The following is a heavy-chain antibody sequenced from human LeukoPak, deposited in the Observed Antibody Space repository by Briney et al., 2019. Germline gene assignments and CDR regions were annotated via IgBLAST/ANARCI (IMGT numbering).Heavy chain of an antibody. D-gene: IGHD5-12*01. CDR1: KFTCNDYA. J-gene: IGHJ5*02. Sequence: GVSLRLSRAASKFTCNDYAMHWVRQPPGKGLDWVSCISLISDNIGYADSVRGRSTIPRDNAKNSLYLQMNSLKTEDTAVYYCAKDISSDYDDGGWFDPWGQGTLVAVSS. CDR2: ISLISDNI. CDR3: AKDISSDYDDGGWFDP. V-gene: IGHV3-9*01.